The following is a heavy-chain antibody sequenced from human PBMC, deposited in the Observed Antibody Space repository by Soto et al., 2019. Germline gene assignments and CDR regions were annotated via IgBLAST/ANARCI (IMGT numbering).Heavy chain of an antibody. CDR2: MSHSGGT. Sequence: SETLSLTCAVYGGFVSSGSYYWSWIRQPPGKGLEWIGEMSHSGGTHFNPSLKSRVTISVDTSKNQYSLKMSSVTAADTALYYCARVERGTATTVVDAFDIWGPGTMVTVSS. V-gene: IGHV4-61*01. CDR3: ARVERGTATTVVDAFDI. D-gene: IGHD1-1*01. CDR1: GGFVSSGSYY. J-gene: IGHJ3*02.